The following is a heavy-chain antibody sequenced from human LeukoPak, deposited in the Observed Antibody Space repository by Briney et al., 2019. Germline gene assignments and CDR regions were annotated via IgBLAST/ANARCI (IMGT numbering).Heavy chain of an antibody. Sequence: GGSLRVSCAASGFTFSDFTMHWVRQAPGKGLEWVAVISYDGSQKYCADSVKGRLTISRDNSRNTLYLQMNSLRPEDTAVYYCARAESSSWHNFDFWGQGTLVTVSS. D-gene: IGHD6-13*01. CDR3: ARAESSSWHNFDF. CDR1: GFTFSDFT. J-gene: IGHJ4*02. V-gene: IGHV3-30-3*01. CDR2: ISYDGSQK.